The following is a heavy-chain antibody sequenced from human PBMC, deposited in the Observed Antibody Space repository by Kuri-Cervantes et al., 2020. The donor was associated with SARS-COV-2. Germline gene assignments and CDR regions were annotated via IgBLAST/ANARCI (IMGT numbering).Heavy chain of an antibody. D-gene: IGHD2-21*01. Sequence: LSLTCAASGFTFSSYAMSWVRQAPGKGLEWVAMISSDGSNKNYADSVKGRFTISRDNSKNTLYLQINSLRTEDTAVFYCARARVGVFDFWGQGALVTVSS. V-gene: IGHV3-30*04. CDR1: GFTFSSYA. CDR3: ARARVGVFDF. CDR2: ISSDGSNK. J-gene: IGHJ4*02.